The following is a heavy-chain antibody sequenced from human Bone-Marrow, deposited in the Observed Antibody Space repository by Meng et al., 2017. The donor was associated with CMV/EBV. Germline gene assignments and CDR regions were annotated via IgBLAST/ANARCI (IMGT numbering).Heavy chain of an antibody. CDR3: ARDGRAIAEAGTGNWFDP. D-gene: IGHD6-13*01. Sequence: SQTLSLTCAISGDSVSSNSAAWNWIRQSPSRGLEWLGRTYYRSKWYNDYAVSVKSRITINPDTSKNQFSLQLNSVTPEDTAVYYCARDGRAIAEAGTGNWFDPWGQGTLVTVSS. CDR1: GDSVSSNSAA. V-gene: IGHV6-1*01. CDR2: TYYRSKWYN. J-gene: IGHJ5*02.